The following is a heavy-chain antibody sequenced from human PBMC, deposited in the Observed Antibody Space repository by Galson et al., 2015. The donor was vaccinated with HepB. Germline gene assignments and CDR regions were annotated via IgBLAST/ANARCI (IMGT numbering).Heavy chain of an antibody. Sequence: SLRLSCAASGFTFSRLGMTGVRQAAGKGLECVAAISMSGGSTYYADAVKGRFTMSRDNSNNMLYLQMNNLRVEDTAVYYCARGTTSIDYWGQGTQVSVSS. CDR3: ARGTTSIDY. CDR1: GFTFSRLG. J-gene: IGHJ4*02. D-gene: IGHD1-1*01. V-gene: IGHV3-23*01. CDR2: ISMSGGST.